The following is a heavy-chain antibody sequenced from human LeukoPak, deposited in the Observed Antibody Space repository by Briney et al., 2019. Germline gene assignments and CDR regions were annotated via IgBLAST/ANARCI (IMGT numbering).Heavy chain of an antibody. CDR2: MNPNSGNT. CDR1: GYTFTSYD. V-gene: IGHV1-8*01. D-gene: IGHD1-26*01. CDR3: AREQWELYFDY. Sequence: ASVKVSCKASGYTFTSYDINWVRQATGQGLEWMGWMNPNSGNTGYAQKFQGRVTMTRNTSISTAYMELSRLRSDDTAVYYCAREQWELYFDYWGQGTLVTVSS. J-gene: IGHJ4*02.